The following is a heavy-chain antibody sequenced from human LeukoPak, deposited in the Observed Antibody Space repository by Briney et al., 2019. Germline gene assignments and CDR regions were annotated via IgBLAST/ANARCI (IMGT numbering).Heavy chain of an antibody. CDR2: ISYDGSNK. CDR3: ARETTVTADHDAFDI. D-gene: IGHD4-17*01. CDR1: GFTFSSYG. J-gene: IGHJ3*02. V-gene: IGHV3-30*19. Sequence: GGSLRLSCAASGFTFSSYGMHWVRQAPGKGLEWVAVISYDGSNKYYADSVKGRFTISRDNSKSTLYLQMNSLRAEDTAVYYCARETTVTADHDAFDIWGQGTMVTVSS.